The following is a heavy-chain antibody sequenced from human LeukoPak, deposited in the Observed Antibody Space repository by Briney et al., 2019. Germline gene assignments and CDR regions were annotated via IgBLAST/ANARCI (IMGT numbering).Heavy chain of an antibody. J-gene: IGHJ4*02. V-gene: IGHV4-34*01. CDR1: GGSFSGYY. D-gene: IGHD4-17*01. CDR2: INHSGST. CDR3: ARGNLGSGDYDFDY. Sequence: SETLSLTCAVYGGSFSGYYWSWTRQPPGKGLEWIGEINHSGSTNYNPSLKSRVTISVDTSKNQFSLKLSSVTAADTAVYYCARGNLGSGDYDFDYWGQGTLVTVSS.